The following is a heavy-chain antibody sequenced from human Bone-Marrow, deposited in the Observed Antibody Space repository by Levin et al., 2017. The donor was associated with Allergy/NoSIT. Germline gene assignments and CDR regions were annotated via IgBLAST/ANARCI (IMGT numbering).Heavy chain of an antibody. Sequence: KISCQASTGTFSSSTITWVRQAPGQGLEWMGRIIPILNIANSAQRFHGRVTITADKSTNTAYMELRSLTSEDTAVYYCARDSDAYASGNPYWGQGTLVTVSS. CDR2: IIPILNIA. CDR3: ARDSDAYASGNPY. D-gene: IGHD3-10*01. CDR1: TGTFSSST. V-gene: IGHV1-69*04. J-gene: IGHJ4*02.